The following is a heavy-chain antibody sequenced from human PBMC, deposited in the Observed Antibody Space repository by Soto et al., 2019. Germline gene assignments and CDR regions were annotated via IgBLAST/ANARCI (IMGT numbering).Heavy chain of an antibody. CDR3: AKDYCSSTSCYTYFEY. D-gene: IGHD2-2*01. Sequence: GGSLRLSCAASGFTVSGNHMSWVRQAPGKGLEWVSFIYGGGSTFYADSVKGRFTISRDNSKSTLYLQMNSLEAEDAAVYYCAKDYCSSTSCYTYFEYWGQGTLVTVSS. V-gene: IGHV3-66*01. CDR2: IYGGGST. CDR1: GFTVSGNH. J-gene: IGHJ4*02.